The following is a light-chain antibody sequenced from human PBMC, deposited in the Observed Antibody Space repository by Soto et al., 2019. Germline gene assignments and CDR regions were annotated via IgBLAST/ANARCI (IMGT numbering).Light chain of an antibody. CDR1: QGISSY. V-gene: IGKV1-8*01. J-gene: IGKJ3*01. CDR3: QQYYTSRAT. Sequence: AIRMTQSPSSFSASTGDRVTITCRASQGISSYLAWYQQRPGKAPKLLIYAASTLQSGVPSRFGGSGSGTDFTLTISCLQSEDFATYYCQQYYTSRATFGPGTKVDIK. CDR2: AAS.